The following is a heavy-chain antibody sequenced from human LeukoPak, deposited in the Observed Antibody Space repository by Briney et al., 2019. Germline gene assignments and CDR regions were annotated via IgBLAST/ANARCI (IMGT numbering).Heavy chain of an antibody. J-gene: IGHJ4*02. CDR2: ICYSGST. V-gene: IGHV4-59*08. CDR3: ARPIFPGDIYGFSD. D-gene: IGHD3-9*01. Sequence: SETLSLTCTVSGGSISSYCWSWIRQPPGKGLEWVGYICYSGSTNYNPSLKSRVVMSIDTSKNQFSLKLNSVTAADTAVYYCARPIFPGDIYGFSDWGQGTLVTVSS. CDR1: GGSISSYC.